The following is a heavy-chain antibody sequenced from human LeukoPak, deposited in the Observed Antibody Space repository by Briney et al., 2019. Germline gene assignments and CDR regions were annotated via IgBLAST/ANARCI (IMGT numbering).Heavy chain of an antibody. CDR3: AKVFPWFGELFYFDY. Sequence: GGSLRLSCAASGFTFSSYAMSWVRQAPGKGLEWVSAISGSGGSTYYADSVKGRFTISRDNSKNTLYLQMNSLRAEDTAVYYYAKVFPWFGELFYFDYWGQGTLVTVSS. CDR1: GFTFSSYA. V-gene: IGHV3-23*01. CDR2: ISGSGGST. J-gene: IGHJ4*02. D-gene: IGHD3-10*01.